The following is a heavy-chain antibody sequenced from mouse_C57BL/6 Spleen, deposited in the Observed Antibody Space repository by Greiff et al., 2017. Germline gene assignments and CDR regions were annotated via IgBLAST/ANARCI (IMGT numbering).Heavy chain of an antibody. CDR1: GFTFSSYT. D-gene: IGHD2-10*01. Sequence: EVKLEESGGGLVKPGGSLKLSCAASGFTFSSYTMSWVRQTPGKRLEWVATISGGGGNTYYPDSVKGRFTLSRDNAKNTLYLQMSSLRSADTALYDGARGAYCYAMDYWGQGTSVTVSS. CDR2: ISGGGGNT. CDR3: ARGAYCYAMDY. V-gene: IGHV5-9*01. J-gene: IGHJ4*01.